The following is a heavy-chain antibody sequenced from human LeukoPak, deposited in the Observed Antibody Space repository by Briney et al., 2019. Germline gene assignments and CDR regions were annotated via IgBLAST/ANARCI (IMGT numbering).Heavy chain of an antibody. CDR3: ARQHDYGDYSFGY. D-gene: IGHD4-17*01. J-gene: IGHJ4*02. CDR1: GYTFTGYY. V-gene: IGHV1-2*02. Sequence: ASVKVSCKASGYTFTGYYMRWLRQAPAQGLEWMGGINPKRGGTNYAQKFQGRVTMTRDTSISTAYMELSRLRSDDTAVYYCARQHDYGDYSFGYWGQGTLVTVSS. CDR2: INPKRGGT.